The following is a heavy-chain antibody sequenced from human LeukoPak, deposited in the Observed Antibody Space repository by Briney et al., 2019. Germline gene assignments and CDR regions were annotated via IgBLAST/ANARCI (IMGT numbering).Heavy chain of an antibody. Sequence: PSETLSLTCTVSGGSVSRSPYYWGWIRQPPGKGLEWIGNIYYSGSTYYNPSLKSRVTISVDTSKNQFSLKLSSVTAADTAVYYCARGYYYGSGSYYGYWGQGTLVTVSS. D-gene: IGHD3-10*01. CDR2: IYYSGST. V-gene: IGHV4-39*07. J-gene: IGHJ4*02. CDR1: GGSVSRSPYY. CDR3: ARGYYYGSGSYYGY.